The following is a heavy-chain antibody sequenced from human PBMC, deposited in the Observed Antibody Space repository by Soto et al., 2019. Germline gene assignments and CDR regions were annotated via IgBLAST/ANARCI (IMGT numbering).Heavy chain of an antibody. J-gene: IGHJ5*02. V-gene: IGHV3-23*01. Sequence: GGSLRLSCAASGFTFSTYAMIWVRQAPGKGLEWVSVITGSGGSTYYADSVKGRFTISRDNSKNTLYLQMNSLRAEDTAVYYCAKDPDYYGSGNYLGSGNWFDPWGQGTRVTVSS. CDR2: ITGSGGST. CDR3: AKDPDYYGSGNYLGSGNWFDP. CDR1: GFTFSTYA. D-gene: IGHD3-10*01.